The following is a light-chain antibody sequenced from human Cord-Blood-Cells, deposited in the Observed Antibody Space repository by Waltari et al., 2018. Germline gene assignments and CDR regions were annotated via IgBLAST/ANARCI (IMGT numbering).Light chain of an antibody. Sequence: SYDLTQPSSVSVSPGQTARNTCSGDLLAKKYARWFKQKPGQAPVLVIYKDSERPSGIPERFSGSSSGTTVTLTISGAQVEDEADYYCYSAADNNVVFGGGTKLTVL. CDR2: KDS. V-gene: IGLV3-27*01. CDR3: YSAADNNVV. CDR1: LLAKKY. J-gene: IGLJ2*01.